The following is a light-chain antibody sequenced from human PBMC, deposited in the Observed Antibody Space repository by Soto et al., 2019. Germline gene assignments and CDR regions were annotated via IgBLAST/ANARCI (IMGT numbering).Light chain of an antibody. CDR2: GAS. CDR3: QQYNNWPPGWT. V-gene: IGKV3-15*01. J-gene: IGKJ1*01. Sequence: EIVMTQSPATLSVSPGERATLSCRASQSVSSNLAWYQQKPGQAPRLLIYGASTRATGIPARFSGSGSGTEFTLTISSLQSEDFAVYYCQQYNNWPPGWTCGQGTK. CDR1: QSVSSN.